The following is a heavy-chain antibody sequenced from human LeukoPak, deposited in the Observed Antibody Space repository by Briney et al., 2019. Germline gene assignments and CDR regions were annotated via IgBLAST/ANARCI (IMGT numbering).Heavy chain of an antibody. Sequence: ASVKVSRKASGYTFTSYGVSWVRQAPGQGLEWMGWISGYKGNTNYAQNLQGRVTMTTDTSTSTAYMELRSLRSDDTAVYYCARLKGYDSSGYHDYWGQGTLVTVSS. J-gene: IGHJ4*02. D-gene: IGHD3-22*01. CDR1: GYTFTSYG. V-gene: IGHV1-18*04. CDR3: ARLKGYDSSGYHDY. CDR2: ISGYKGNT.